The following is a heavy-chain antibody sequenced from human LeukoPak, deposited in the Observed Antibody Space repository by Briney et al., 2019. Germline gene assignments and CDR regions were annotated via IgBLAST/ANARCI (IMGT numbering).Heavy chain of an antibody. CDR1: GGTFSSYA. V-gene: IGHV1-18*01. D-gene: IGHD4-17*01. CDR2: ISAYNGKT. Sequence: GSSVKVSCKASGGTFSSYAISWVRQAPGQGLEWLGWISAYNGKTDYAQNVQARVTLSTDTSTSTAYMELRSLRSDDSAVYYCARDTYTSVTAMDVWGKGTTVTMSS. J-gene: IGHJ6*03. CDR3: ARDTYTSVTAMDV.